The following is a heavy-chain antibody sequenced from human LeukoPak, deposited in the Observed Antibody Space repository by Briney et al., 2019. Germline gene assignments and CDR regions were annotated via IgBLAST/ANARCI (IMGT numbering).Heavy chain of an antibody. J-gene: IGHJ4*02. CDR2: INTVASYI. CDR1: GFTFSSFS. D-gene: IGHD2-21*01. CDR3: ARLRRNGDSGGFYYSYDS. Sequence: GGSLRLPCAASGFTFSSFSINWVRQAPGKGLEWVSSINTVASYIYYADSVRGRFTISRDNAKNSLYLQMNSLRAEDTGVYYCARLRRNGDSGGFYYSYDSWGQGTLVTVSS. V-gene: IGHV3-21*01.